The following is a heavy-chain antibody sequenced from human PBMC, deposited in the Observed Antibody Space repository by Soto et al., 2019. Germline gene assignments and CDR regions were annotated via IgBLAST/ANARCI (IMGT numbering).Heavy chain of an antibody. D-gene: IGHD3-9*01. CDR2: IYYTGKT. CDR3: ARIILTGYYGLDP. CDR1: GDSLTSYY. V-gene: IGHV4-59*01. Sequence: QVQLQESGPGLVKPSETLSLTCSVSGDSLTSYYWTWVRQPPGKGLEWIGYIYYTGKTNYNPSLKSRVTISMDLSKNQFSLRLRSLTAADTAVYYCARIILTGYYGLDPWGQGTLVIVSA. J-gene: IGHJ5*02.